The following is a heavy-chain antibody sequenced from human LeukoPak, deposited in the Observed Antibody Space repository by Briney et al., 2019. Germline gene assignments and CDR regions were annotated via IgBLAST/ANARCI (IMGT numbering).Heavy chain of an antibody. D-gene: IGHD3-10*02. CDR2: ISSSSSTI. CDR3: AELGITMTGGV. CDR1: GFTFSSYE. V-gene: IGHV3-48*03. J-gene: IGHJ6*04. Sequence: PGGSLRLSCAASGFTFSSYEMNWVRQAPGKGLEWVSYISSSSSTIYYADSVKGRFTISRDNAKNSLYLQMNSLRAEDTAVYYCAELGITMTGGVWGKGTTVTISS.